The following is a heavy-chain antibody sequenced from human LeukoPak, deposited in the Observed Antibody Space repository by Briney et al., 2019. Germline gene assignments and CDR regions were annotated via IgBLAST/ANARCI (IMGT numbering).Heavy chain of an antibody. CDR2: IDHSGGT. CDR1: GGSLINYY. D-gene: IGHD4/OR15-4a*01. Sequence: PSETLSLTCAVYGGSLINYYWSWIRQSPGKGLEWIGDIDHSGGTSYNPALRNRVTMSIDPSRNQFYLKINSVTASDTAVYYCAMVLWQSGRPGPWDQGSLVTVSS. J-gene: IGHJ5*02. CDR3: AMVLWQSGRPGP. V-gene: IGHV4-34*01.